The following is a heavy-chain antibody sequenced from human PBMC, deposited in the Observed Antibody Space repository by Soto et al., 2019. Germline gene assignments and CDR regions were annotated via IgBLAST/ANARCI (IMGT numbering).Heavy chain of an antibody. Sequence: QVQLQESGPGLVKPSETLSLTCTVSGGSISSYYWSWIRQPPGKGLEWIGYIYYSGSTNYNPSLKSRVTISVDTSKNQFSLKLSSVTAADPAVYYCARVWGYAFDYWGQGTLVTVSS. V-gene: IGHV4-59*01. CDR1: GGSISSYY. J-gene: IGHJ4*02. CDR2: IYYSGST. D-gene: IGHD3-16*01. CDR3: ARVWGYAFDY.